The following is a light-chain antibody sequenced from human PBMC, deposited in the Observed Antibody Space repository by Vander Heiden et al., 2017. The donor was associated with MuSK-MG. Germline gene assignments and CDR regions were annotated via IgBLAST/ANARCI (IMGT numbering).Light chain of an antibody. J-gene: IGLJ2*01. CDR3: QSYDSGLSGSEV. Sequence: QSVLTQPPSVSGAPGQRVTISCTGSSSNIGAGYDVHWYQQLPGTAPKLLIYGNSNRPSGVPDRFSGSKSGTSASLAITGLQAEDEADYYCQSYDSGLSGSEVFGGGTKLTVL. CDR1: SSNIGAGYD. CDR2: GNS. V-gene: IGLV1-40*01.